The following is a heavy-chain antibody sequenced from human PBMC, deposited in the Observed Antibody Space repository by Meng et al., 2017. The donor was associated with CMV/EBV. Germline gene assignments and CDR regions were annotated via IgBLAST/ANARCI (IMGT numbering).Heavy chain of an antibody. Sequence: GDSLKISCQGSGYSFTSYWIGWVRQMPGKGLEWMGIIYPGDSDTRYSPSFQGQVTISADKSISTAYLQWSSLKASDTAMYYCARSFRFGHSSPTGYYYYGMDVWGQGTTVTVSS. CDR2: IYPGDSDT. CDR1: GYSFTSYW. CDR3: ARSFRFGHSSPTGYYYYGMDV. D-gene: IGHD6-13*01. V-gene: IGHV5-51*01. J-gene: IGHJ6*02.